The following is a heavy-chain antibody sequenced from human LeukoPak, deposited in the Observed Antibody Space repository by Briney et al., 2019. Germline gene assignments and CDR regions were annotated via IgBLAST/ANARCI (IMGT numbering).Heavy chain of an antibody. CDR3: ARHGALGAGSSWYAY. CDR1: GYSFTKYW. CDR2: IYPDDSGT. V-gene: IGHV5-51*01. J-gene: IGHJ4*02. Sequence: GESLKISCKGSGYSFTKYWIGWVRQMPGKGLEWMGIIYPDDSGTRYSPAFQGQVTISADKSINTAYLQWSSLKASDTAMYYCARHGALGAGSSWYAYWGQGTQVTVSS. D-gene: IGHD6-13*01.